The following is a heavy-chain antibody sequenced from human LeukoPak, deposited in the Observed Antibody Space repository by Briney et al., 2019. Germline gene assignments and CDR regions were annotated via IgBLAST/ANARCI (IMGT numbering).Heavy chain of an antibody. D-gene: IGHD3-16*02. CDR3: ARHRTASDY. Sequence: PGGSLRLSCAASGFTFSSYEMNWVRQAPGKGLEWLSSISTSSSYIYYADSLKGRFTISRDNAKNSLSLQMNSLRAEDTAVYYCARHRTASDYWGQGTLVTVSS. J-gene: IGHJ4*02. V-gene: IGHV3-21*01. CDR2: ISTSSSYI. CDR1: GFTFSSYE.